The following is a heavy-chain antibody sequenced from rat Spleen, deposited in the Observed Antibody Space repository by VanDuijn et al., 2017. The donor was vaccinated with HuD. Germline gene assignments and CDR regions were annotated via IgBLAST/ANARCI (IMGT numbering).Heavy chain of an antibody. CDR1: GYSITSGY. CDR3: ARYEGVAIYFDY. J-gene: IGHJ2*01. Sequence: EVQLQESGPGLVKPSQSLSLTCSVTGYSITSGYGWNWIRKFPGNKMEWLGYISYSDSTNYNPSLRSRISITRDTSKNQFFLQLNSVTTEDTATYYCARYEGVAIYFDYWGQGVMVTVSS. D-gene: IGHD1-11*01. V-gene: IGHV3-1*01. CDR2: ISYSDST.